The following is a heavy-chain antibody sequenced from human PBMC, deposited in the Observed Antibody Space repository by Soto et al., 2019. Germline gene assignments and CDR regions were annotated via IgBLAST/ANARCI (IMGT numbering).Heavy chain of an antibody. V-gene: IGHV1-69*13. J-gene: IGHJ6*02. Sequence: SVKVSCKXSGGTFSSYAISWVRQAPGQGLEWMGGIIPIFGTANYAQKFQGRVTITADESTSTAYMELSSLRSEDTAVYYCAKELYSSSWNYYYYYGMDVWGQGTTVTVSS. D-gene: IGHD6-13*01. CDR1: GGTFSSYA. CDR3: AKELYSSSWNYYYYYGMDV. CDR2: IIPIFGTA.